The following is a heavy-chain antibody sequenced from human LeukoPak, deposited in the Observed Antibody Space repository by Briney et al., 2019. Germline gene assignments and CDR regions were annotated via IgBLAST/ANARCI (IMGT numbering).Heavy chain of an antibody. V-gene: IGHV3-23*01. Sequence: GGSLSLSCAPSGFTFHSYAMTWLPQAPGKGLQWVSSLCGTTGHTYYADSVKGRFTNCRDNSKNTLYLQMNSLRAEDTAGYYCESVVVVAATLGAFDIWGEGRMVTVSS. J-gene: IGHJ3*02. CDR1: GFTFHSYA. D-gene: IGHD2-15*01. CDR2: LCGTTGHT. CDR3: ESVVVVAATLGAFDI.